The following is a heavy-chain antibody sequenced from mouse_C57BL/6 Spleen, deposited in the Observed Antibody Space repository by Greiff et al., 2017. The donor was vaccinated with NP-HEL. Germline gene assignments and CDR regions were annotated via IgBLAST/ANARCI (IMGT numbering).Heavy chain of an antibody. CDR3: AREGLLQAMDY. D-gene: IGHD2-3*01. CDR1: GYSITSGYY. J-gene: IGHJ4*01. Sequence: EVQLQESGPGLVKPSQSLSLTCSVTGYSITSGYYWNWIRQFPGNKLEWMGYISYDGSNNYNPSLKNRISITRDTSKNQFFLKLNSVTTEDTATYYCAREGLLQAMDYWGQGTSVTVSS. CDR2: ISYDGSN. V-gene: IGHV3-6*01.